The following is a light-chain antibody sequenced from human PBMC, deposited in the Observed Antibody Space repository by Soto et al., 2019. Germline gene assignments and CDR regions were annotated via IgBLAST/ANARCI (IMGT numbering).Light chain of an antibody. CDR2: GAS. V-gene: IGKV3-20*01. CDR1: QSVISSY. CDR3: QQYGSPPHT. Sequence: DMVWTQSPVTLTMTQGERATLSCSASQSVISSYLAWYQQHPGQAPRLLIYGASSRATGIPDRFSGSGSGTDFTLTISRLEPEDFAVYYCQQYGSPPHTFGQGTQLDIK. J-gene: IGKJ1*01.